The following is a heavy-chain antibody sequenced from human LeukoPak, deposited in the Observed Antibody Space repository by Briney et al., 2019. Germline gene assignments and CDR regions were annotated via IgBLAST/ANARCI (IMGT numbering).Heavy chain of an antibody. V-gene: IGHV3-21*01. Sequence: GGSLRLSCAASGFTFSSYSMNWVRQAPGKGLEWVSSISSSSSYIYYADSVKGRFTISRDNAKNSLYLQMNSLRAEDTAVYYCARYVTGLSDPFTDAFDIWGQGTMVTVSS. CDR3: ARYVTGLSDPFTDAFDI. CDR2: ISSSSSYI. CDR1: GFTFSSYS. D-gene: IGHD1-14*01. J-gene: IGHJ3*02.